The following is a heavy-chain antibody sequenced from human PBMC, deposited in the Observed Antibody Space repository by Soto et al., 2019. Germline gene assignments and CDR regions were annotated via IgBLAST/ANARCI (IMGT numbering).Heavy chain of an antibody. CDR3: AKLTAA. Sequence: GGSLRLSWAASGFTFSSYAMSWVRQAPGKGLEWVSSITISGGGTYYADSVKGRFTVSRDNSKNTVYLQMNSLRDEDTAVYYCAKLTAAWGQGTLVTVSS. V-gene: IGHV3-23*01. D-gene: IGHD6-13*01. J-gene: IGHJ4*02. CDR1: GFTFSSYA. CDR2: ITISGGGT.